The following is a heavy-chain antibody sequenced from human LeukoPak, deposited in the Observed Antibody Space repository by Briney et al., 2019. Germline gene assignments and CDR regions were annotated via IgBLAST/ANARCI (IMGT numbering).Heavy chain of an antibody. J-gene: IGHJ5*02. V-gene: IGHV5-51*01. Sequence: GESLKISCKGSGYSFTNFWIGWVRQMPGKGLEWMGVISPGDSGIRYSPSFQGQVTISVDKSISTAYLQWSSLKASGSAMYYCARGRGYSYQNNWFDPWGQGTLVTVSS. D-gene: IGHD5-18*01. CDR3: ARGRGYSYQNNWFDP. CDR1: GYSFTNFW. CDR2: ISPGDSGI.